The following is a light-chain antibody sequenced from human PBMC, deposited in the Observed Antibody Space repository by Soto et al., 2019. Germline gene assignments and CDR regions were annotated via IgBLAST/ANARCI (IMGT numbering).Light chain of an antibody. CDR2: GAS. J-gene: IGKJ5*01. CDR3: QQYNDWPPIT. CDR1: QSVTNS. V-gene: IGKV3-15*01. Sequence: EIVLSESPGTLSLSPGERATLSCRASQSVTNSFLACYQQKPGQAPRLLIYGASRRATVIPARFSGSGSGTEFTLTISSLQSEDFAVYYCQQYNDWPPITFGQGTYWRL.